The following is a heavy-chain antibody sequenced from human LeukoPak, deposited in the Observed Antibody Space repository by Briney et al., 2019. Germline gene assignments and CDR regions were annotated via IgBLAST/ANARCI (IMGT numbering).Heavy chain of an antibody. CDR3: ARRMAGTFSFDY. J-gene: IGHJ4*02. CDR1: GYTFTSYY. D-gene: IGHD6-19*01. CDR2: INPSGGST. Sequence: ASVKVSCKASGYTFTSYYMHWVRQAPGQGLEWMGIINPSGGSTSYAQKFQGRVTMTRDMPTSTVYMELSSLRSEDTAVYYCARRMAGTFSFDYWGQGTLVTVSS. V-gene: IGHV1-46*01.